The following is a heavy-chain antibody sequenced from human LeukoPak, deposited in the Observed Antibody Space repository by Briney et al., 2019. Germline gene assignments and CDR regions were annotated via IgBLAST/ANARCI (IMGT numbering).Heavy chain of an antibody. CDR2: IYYSGST. D-gene: IGHD3-16*01. Sequence: PSETLSLTCTVSGGSISSYYWSWIRQPPGKGLGWIGYIYYSGSTNYNPSLKSRVTISVDTSKNQFSLKLSSVTAADTAVYYCARRRVTFGGSLYIDYWGQGTLVTVSS. CDR3: ARRRVTFGGSLYIDY. V-gene: IGHV4-59*01. J-gene: IGHJ4*02. CDR1: GGSISSYY.